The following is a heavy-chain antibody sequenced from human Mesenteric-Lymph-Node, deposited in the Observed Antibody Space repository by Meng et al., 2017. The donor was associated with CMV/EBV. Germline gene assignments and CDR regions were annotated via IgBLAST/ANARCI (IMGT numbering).Heavy chain of an antibody. CDR2: ISSSSSYI. D-gene: IGHD3-3*01. CDR1: GLRFSSYG. J-gene: IGHJ6*02. Sequence: GESLKISCVASGLRFSSYGMNWVRQAPGKGLEWVSSISSSSSYIYYADSVKGRFTISRDNAKNSLYLQMNSLRAEDTAVYYCARDRVRQLRFYGMDVWGQGTTVTVSS. V-gene: IGHV3-21*01. CDR3: ARDRVRQLRFYGMDV.